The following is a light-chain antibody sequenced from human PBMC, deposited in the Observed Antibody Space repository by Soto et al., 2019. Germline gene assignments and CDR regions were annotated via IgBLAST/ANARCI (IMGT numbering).Light chain of an antibody. CDR2: SNN. CDR1: SSNIGTNT. Sequence: QSVRTQPPSASGTPGQRVTISCSGSSSNIGTNTVNWYQQLPGTAPKLLIYSNNQRPSGVPDRFSGSKSGTSASLAISGLQSEDEANYYCAAWDDSLNGHVVFGGGTKLTVL. J-gene: IGLJ2*01. V-gene: IGLV1-44*01. CDR3: AAWDDSLNGHVV.